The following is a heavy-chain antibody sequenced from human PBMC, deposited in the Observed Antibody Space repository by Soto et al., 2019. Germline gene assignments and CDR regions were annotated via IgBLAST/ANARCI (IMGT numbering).Heavy chain of an antibody. CDR2: ISYDGSNK. J-gene: IGHJ6*02. V-gene: IGHV3-30*03. CDR1: GFTFSSYG. Sequence: GGSLRLSCAASGFTFSSYGMHWVRQAPGKGLEWVAVISYDGSNKYYADSVKSRFTISRDNCKNPLYQQMNSLRAEDTAVYYWAEIESDYYGMDGWGQGTTVTVSS. CDR3: AEIESDYYGMDG.